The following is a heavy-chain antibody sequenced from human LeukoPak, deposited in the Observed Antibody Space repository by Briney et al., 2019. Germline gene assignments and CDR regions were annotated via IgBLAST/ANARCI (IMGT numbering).Heavy chain of an antibody. CDR3: ARDKGVEESPDY. CDR1: GFTFDDYA. D-gene: IGHD2-8*01. Sequence: GGSLRLSCAASGFTFDDYAMHWVRQAPGEGLVWVSRINSDGSSTSYADSVKGRFTTSRDNAKNTLYLQMNSLRAEDTAVYYCARDKGVEESPDYWGQGTLVTVSS. J-gene: IGHJ4*02. CDR2: INSDGSST. V-gene: IGHV3-74*01.